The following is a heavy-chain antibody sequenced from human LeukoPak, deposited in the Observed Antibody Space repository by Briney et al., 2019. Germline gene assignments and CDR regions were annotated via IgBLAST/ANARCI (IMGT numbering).Heavy chain of an antibody. J-gene: IGHJ4*02. V-gene: IGHV3-30*09. CDR2: VSDDGYTK. Sequence: GRSLRLSCAASRVTFNNYALHWVRQAPGKGLEWLAAVSDDGYTKYYVDSVKGRFAISRDNSNNTLYLQMNSLRPDDTAVYYCAREGIYFDSWAREVWSPSPQ. CDR3: AREGIYFDS. D-gene: IGHD3-10*01. CDR1: RVTFNNYA.